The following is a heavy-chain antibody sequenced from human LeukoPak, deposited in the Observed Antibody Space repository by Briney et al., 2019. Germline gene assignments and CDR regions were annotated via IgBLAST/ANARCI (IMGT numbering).Heavy chain of an antibody. D-gene: IGHD3-22*01. CDR3: ASGITMIVVVTDSGAFDI. CDR1: GFTFSSYS. J-gene: IGHJ3*02. Sequence: PGGSLRLSCAASGFTFSSYSMNWVRQAPGEGLEWVSSISSSSSYIYYADSVKGRFTISRDNAKNSLYLQMNSLRAEDTAVYYCASGITMIVVVTDSGAFDIWGQGTMVTVSS. CDR2: ISSSSSYI. V-gene: IGHV3-21*01.